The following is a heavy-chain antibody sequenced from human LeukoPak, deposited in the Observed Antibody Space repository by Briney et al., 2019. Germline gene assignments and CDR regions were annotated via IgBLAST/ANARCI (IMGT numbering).Heavy chain of an antibody. D-gene: IGHD2-15*01. J-gene: IGHJ4*02. V-gene: IGHV1-2*02. Sequence: GASVKVSCKASGYTFTGYYMHWVRQAPGQGLEWMGWINPNSGGTNYAQKFQGRVTTTRDTSISTAYMELSRLRSDDTAVYYCARETPRRGRGYCSGGSCSLMHYWGQGTLVTVSS. CDR2: INPNSGGT. CDR1: GYTFTGYY. CDR3: ARETPRRGRGYCSGGSCSLMHY.